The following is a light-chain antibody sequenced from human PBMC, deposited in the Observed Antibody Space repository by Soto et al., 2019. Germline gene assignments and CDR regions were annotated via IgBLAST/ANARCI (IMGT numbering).Light chain of an antibody. CDR3: AAWDDNLSAVV. CDR1: SSNIGTNF. V-gene: IGLV1-47*01. Sequence: QSVLTQPPSASGTPGQRVTISCSGGSSNIGTNFVSWYQLLPGTAPELLIFRNNQRPSGVPDRFSGSRSGTSAPLAISGLRSEDEADYFCAAWDDNLSAVVFGGGTKLTVL. J-gene: IGLJ2*01. CDR2: RNN.